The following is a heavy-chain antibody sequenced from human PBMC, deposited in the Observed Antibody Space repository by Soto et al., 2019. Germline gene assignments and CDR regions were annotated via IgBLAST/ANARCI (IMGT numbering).Heavy chain of an antibody. D-gene: IGHD4-17*01. CDR3: ARSVPSGDYIDY. CDR2: IYDSGTT. J-gene: IGHJ4*02. V-gene: IGHV4-31*03. CDR1: GGSITTGGYY. Sequence: QVQLQESGPGLVQPSQTLSLTCTVSGGSITTGGYYWCWIRQHPGKGLESIGYIYDSGTTDYNPSLKSRLTISLDTSKNQFSLRMRSVTAADTAVYYCARSVPSGDYIDYWGQGTLVTVSS.